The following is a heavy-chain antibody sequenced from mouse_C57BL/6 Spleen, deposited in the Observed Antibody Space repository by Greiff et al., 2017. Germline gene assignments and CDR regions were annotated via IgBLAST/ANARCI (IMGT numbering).Heavy chain of an antibody. Sequence: QVQLQQSGPELVKPGASVKISCKASGYAFSSSWMNWVKQRPGKGLEWIGRIYPGDGDTNYNGKFKGKATLTADKSSSTAYMQLSSLTSEDSAVYFCARDSTGTSMDYWGHGTSDTVSS. D-gene: IGHD4-1*02. CDR1: GYAFSSSW. CDR3: ARDSTGTSMDY. V-gene: IGHV1-82*01. CDR2: IYPGDGDT. J-gene: IGHJ4*01.